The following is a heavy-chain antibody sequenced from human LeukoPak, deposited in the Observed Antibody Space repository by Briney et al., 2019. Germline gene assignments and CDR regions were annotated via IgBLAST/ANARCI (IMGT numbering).Heavy chain of an antibody. V-gene: IGHV3-74*01. CDR3: ARERIDCSSTSCYGGGSDY. CDR2: INTDGSST. J-gene: IGHJ4*02. Sequence: PGGSLRLSCAASGFTFSSHWMYWVSQAPGKGLVWVSRINTDGSSTSYADSVKGRFTISRDNAKNMLHLQMNSLRAEDTAVYYCARERIDCSSTSCYGGGSDYWGQGTLVTVSS. CDR1: GFTFSSHW. D-gene: IGHD2-2*01.